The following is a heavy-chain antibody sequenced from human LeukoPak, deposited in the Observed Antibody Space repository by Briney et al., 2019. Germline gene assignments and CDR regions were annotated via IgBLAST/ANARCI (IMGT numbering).Heavy chain of an antibody. J-gene: IGHJ4*02. CDR1: GFTVSSNY. Sequence: GGSLRLSCAASGFTVSSNYMSWVRQAPGKGLEWVSVIYSGGSTYYADSVKGRFTISRDSSKNTLYLQMNSLRAEDTAVYYCARARGMDDYGDYRIKWGQGTLVTVSS. CDR2: IYSGGST. CDR3: ARARGMDDYGDYRIK. V-gene: IGHV3-53*01. D-gene: IGHD4-17*01.